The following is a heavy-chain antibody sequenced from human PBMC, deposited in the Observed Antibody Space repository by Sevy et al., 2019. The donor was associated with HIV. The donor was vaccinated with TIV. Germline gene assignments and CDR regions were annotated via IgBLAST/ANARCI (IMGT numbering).Heavy chain of an antibody. V-gene: IGHV4-39*01. CDR2: IYYTGST. J-gene: IGHJ6*02. CDR1: GDSISSSSYY. CDR3: ARSNSLMFYGMDV. Sequence: SETLSLTCTVSGDSISSSSYYWGWIRQPPGKGLEWIGSIYYTGSTYYNPSLKSRVTISVDRSKNQLSLKLTSVTAADTAVYYCARSNSLMFYGMDVWGQGTTVTVSS. D-gene: IGHD1-1*01.